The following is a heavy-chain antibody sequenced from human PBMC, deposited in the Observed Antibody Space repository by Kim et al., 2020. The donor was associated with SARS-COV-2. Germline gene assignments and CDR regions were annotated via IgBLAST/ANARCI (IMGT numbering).Heavy chain of an antibody. Sequence: SVKVSCKASGGTFSSYAISWVRQAPGQVLEWMGGIIPIFGTANYAQKFQGRVTITADESTSTAYMELSSLRSEDTAVYYCAGLWFRELFPGYYYMDVWG. CDR1: GGTFSSYA. CDR3: AGLWFRELFPGYYYMDV. J-gene: IGHJ6*03. D-gene: IGHD3-10*01. CDR2: IIPIFGTA. V-gene: IGHV1-69*13.